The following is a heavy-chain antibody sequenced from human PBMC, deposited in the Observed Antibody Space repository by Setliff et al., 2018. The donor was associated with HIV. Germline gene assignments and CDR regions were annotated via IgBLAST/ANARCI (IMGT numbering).Heavy chain of an antibody. V-gene: IGHV1-2*02. Sequence: GASVKVSCKASGGTFSSYAISWVRQAPGQGLEWMGWINPHSGGTKYAQKFQGRVTMTRDTSISAAYMELSRLRSDDTAVYYCARVDCSSTRCYAFDIWGQGTMVTVSS. CDR1: GGTFSSYA. J-gene: IGHJ3*02. CDR3: ARVDCSSTRCYAFDI. D-gene: IGHD2-2*01. CDR2: INPHSGGT.